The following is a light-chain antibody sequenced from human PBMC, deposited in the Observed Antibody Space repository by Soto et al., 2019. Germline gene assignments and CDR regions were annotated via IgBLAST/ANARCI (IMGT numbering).Light chain of an antibody. J-gene: IGKJ1*01. CDR3: QQYGGSPRT. CDR1: QSISSNF. Sequence: EIVLTQSPATLSLSPGERATLSCRASQSISSNFLAWYQQKRGQAPRLLIHGASNRATGIPDRFSGSGSGTDFTLTITRLEPEDFAVYYCQQYGGSPRTFGQGTKV. CDR2: GAS. V-gene: IGKV3-20*01.